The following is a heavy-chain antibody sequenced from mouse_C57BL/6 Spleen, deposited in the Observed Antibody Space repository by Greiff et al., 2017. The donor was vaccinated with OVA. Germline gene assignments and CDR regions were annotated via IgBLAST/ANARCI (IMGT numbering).Heavy chain of an antibody. J-gene: IGHJ4*01. CDR3: ARDDYDYAYAMDY. D-gene: IGHD2-4*01. CDR1: GYSITSGYY. Sequence: ESGPGLVKPSQSLSLTCSVTGYSITSGYYWNWIRQFPGNKLEWMGYISYDGSNNYNPALKNRISITRDASKNQFFLKLNSVTTEDTATYYCARDDYDYAYAMDYWGQGTSVTVSS. CDR2: ISYDGSN. V-gene: IGHV3-6*01.